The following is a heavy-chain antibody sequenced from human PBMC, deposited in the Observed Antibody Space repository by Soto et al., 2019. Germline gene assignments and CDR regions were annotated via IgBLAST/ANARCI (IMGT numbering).Heavy chain of an antibody. CDR3: ARAYGYGDFDY. V-gene: IGHV4-59*01. CDR2: IYFNGRT. CDR1: GGSISTYD. D-gene: IGHD4-17*01. Sequence: SETLSLTCSVTGGSISTYDWTWIRQPPGKGLEWIGYIYFNGRTNYNPSLRSRVTISVDRSKNQFSLRVSSVTAADTAVYYCARAYGYGDFDYWGQGTLVTVS. J-gene: IGHJ4*02.